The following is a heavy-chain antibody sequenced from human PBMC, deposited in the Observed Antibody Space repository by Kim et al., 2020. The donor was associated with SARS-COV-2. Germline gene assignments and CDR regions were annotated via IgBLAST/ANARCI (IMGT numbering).Heavy chain of an antibody. CDR2: IKDSGDT. D-gene: IGHD3-3*01. V-gene: IGHV3-11*06. J-gene: IGHJ1*01. Sequence: GGSLRLSCEGSGFTFSSFYMTWVRQARGKGLEWIALIKDSGDTEYADSVKGRFTVTRDNAKNSVYLQMSSLRDEDTAVYYCARVFVNWGQGTQVTVSS. CDR1: GFTFSSFY. CDR3: ARVFVN.